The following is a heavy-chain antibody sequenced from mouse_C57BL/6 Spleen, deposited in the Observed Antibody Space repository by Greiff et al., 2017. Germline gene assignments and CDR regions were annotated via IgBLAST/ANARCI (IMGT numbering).Heavy chain of an antibody. V-gene: IGHV1-18*01. Sequence: EVQLQESGPELVKPGASVKIPCKASGYTFTDYNMDWVKQSHGKSLEWIGDINPNNGGTIYNQKFKGKATLTVDKSSSTAYMELRSLTSEDTAVYYCARSPYYYGSLYYAMDYWGQGTSVTVSS. CDR2: INPNNGGT. D-gene: IGHD1-1*01. CDR1: GYTFTDYN. J-gene: IGHJ4*01. CDR3: ARSPYYYGSLYYAMDY.